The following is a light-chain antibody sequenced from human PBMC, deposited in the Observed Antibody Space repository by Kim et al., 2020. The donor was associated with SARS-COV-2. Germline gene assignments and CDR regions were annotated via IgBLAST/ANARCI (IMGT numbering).Light chain of an antibody. V-gene: IGKV3-20*01. Sequence: PGERATLSCRASQSVSSSYLAWYQQKPGQAPRLLIYGASSRATGIPDRFSGSGSGTDFTLTISRLEPEDFAVYYCQQYGSSPPWTFGQGTKVGIK. J-gene: IGKJ1*01. CDR2: GAS. CDR1: QSVSSSY. CDR3: QQYGSSPPWT.